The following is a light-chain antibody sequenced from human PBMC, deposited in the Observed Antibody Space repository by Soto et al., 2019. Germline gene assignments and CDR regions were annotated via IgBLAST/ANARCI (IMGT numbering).Light chain of an antibody. Sequence: EIVMTQSPGTLSLSPGERATLSCRASQSVSSSYLAWYQQKPGQAPRLLIYGASSRATGIPDRFSGSGSGTDFTLTISRLEPEDLAVYYCQQYLSCLWTCGQGTKVDIK. CDR3: QQYLSCLWT. V-gene: IGKV3-20*01. J-gene: IGKJ1*01. CDR2: GAS. CDR1: QSVSSSY.